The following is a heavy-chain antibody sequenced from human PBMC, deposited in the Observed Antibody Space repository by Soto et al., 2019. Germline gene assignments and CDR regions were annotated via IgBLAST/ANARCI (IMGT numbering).Heavy chain of an antibody. CDR3: ARLVFHCLRGSCDDYNFYGLDV. J-gene: IGHJ6*02. V-gene: IGHV4-39*01. Sequence: ALSGTCVDFGGSSSSTDHYWGWIRQPPGKGLEWLGSIYYAGSTFHNPSLKRRATISVDTSRNQFSLRLSSVTASDTAVYYCARLVFHCLRGSCDDYNFYGLDVWGQGTTVTVSS. CDR2: IYYAGST. D-gene: IGHD2-15*01. CDR1: GGSSSSTDHY.